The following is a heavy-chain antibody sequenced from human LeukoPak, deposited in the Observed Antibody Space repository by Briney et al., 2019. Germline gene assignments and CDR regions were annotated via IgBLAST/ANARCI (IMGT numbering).Heavy chain of an antibody. V-gene: IGHV1-69*13. J-gene: IGHJ6*02. CDR2: IIPIFGTA. D-gene: IGHD3-3*01. CDR3: ARLPEEYYEYGMDV. Sequence: SVKVSCKASGGTCSSYAISWVRQAPGQGLEWMGGIIPIFGTANCAQKFQGRVTITADESTSTAYMELSSLRSEDTAVYYCARLPEEYYEYGMDVWGQGTTVTVSS. CDR1: GGTCSSYA.